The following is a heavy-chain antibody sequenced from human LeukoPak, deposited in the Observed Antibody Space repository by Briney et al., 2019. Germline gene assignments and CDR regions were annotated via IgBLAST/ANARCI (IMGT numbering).Heavy chain of an antibody. Sequence: SGGSLRLSCAASGFTFSSYAMSWVRQAPGKGLEWVSIISGSGGNTYYADSVKGRFTISRDNSKNTLFLQMNSLRGEDTAVYYCAKDLPPPSYGALDFWGQGTLVTVSS. D-gene: IGHD4-17*01. J-gene: IGHJ4*02. CDR2: ISGSGGNT. CDR1: GFTFSSYA. CDR3: AKDLPPPSYGALDF. V-gene: IGHV3-23*01.